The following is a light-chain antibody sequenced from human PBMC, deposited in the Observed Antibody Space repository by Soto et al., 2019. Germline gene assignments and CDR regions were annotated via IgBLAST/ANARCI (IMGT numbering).Light chain of an antibody. J-gene: IGKJ1*01. CDR1: QSVRNNY. V-gene: IGKV3-20*01. Sequence: IVLTQSPGTLSLSPGERATLSCRASQSVRNNYLAWYQQKPGQAPRLLIHRVSNRATGIPDTFNGSGSGTDFTHTISRQEPGDFAVYYCQHYGAPKTFGQGTKVEIK. CDR3: QHYGAPKT. CDR2: RVS.